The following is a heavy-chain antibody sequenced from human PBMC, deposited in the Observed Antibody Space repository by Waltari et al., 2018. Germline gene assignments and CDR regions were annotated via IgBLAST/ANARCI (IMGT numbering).Heavy chain of an antibody. CDR3: ARAHQITIFGVVQKGYWFDP. J-gene: IGHJ5*02. CDR1: GFTFSSYW. CDR2: IKQDGSEK. D-gene: IGHD3-3*01. Sequence: EVQLVESGGGLVQPGGSLRLSCAASGFTFSSYWMSWVRQAPGQGRGWVANIKQDGSEKYYVDSVKGRFTISRDNAKNSLYLQMNSLRAEDTAVYYCARAHQITIFGVVQKGYWFDPWGQGTLVTVSS. V-gene: IGHV3-7*01.